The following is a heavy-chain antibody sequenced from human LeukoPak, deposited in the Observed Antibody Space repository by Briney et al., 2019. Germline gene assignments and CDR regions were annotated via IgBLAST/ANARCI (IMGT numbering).Heavy chain of an antibody. CDR2: ISDSERT. J-gene: IGHJ4*02. V-gene: IGHV4-61*01. CDR1: GGSVSSGSYY. D-gene: IGHD6-19*01. Sequence: PSETLSLTCTVSGGSVSSGSYYWSWIRQPPGKGLEWIAYISDSERTNYNPSLKSRITISLDTSKNQFSLKLSSVTAADTAVYYCARGLNGWLDYWGQGTLVTVSS. CDR3: ARGLNGWLDY.